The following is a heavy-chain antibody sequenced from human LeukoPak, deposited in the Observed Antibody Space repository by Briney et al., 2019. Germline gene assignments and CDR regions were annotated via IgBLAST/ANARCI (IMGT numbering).Heavy chain of an antibody. J-gene: IGHJ4*02. D-gene: IGHD1-26*01. CDR2: ISYDGSNK. CDR1: GFTFSSYG. V-gene: IGHV3-30*18. CDR3: AKDLGSYPILDY. Sequence: GRSLRLSCAASGFTFSSYGMHWVRQAPGKGLEWVAVISYDGSNKYYADSVKGRFTISRDNPKNTLYLQMNSLRAEDAAVYYCAKDLGSYPILDYWGQGTLVTVSS.